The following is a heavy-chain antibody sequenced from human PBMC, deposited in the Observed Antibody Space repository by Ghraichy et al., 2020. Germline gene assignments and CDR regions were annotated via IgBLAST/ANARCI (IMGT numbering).Heavy chain of an antibody. CDR2: INHSGST. J-gene: IGHJ6*03. D-gene: IGHD4-23*01. Sequence: SETLSLTCAVYGGSFSGYYWSWIRQPPGKGLEWIGEINHSGSTNYNPSLKSRVTISVDTSKNQFSLKLSSVTAADTAVYYCARGLGYGGNSPRKQYYYYYYMDVWGKGTTVTVSS. CDR3: ARGLGYGGNSPRKQYYYYYYMDV. V-gene: IGHV4-34*01. CDR1: GGSFSGYY.